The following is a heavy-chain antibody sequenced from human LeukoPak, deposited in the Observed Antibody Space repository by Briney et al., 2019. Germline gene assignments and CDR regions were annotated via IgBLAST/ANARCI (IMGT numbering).Heavy chain of an antibody. CDR2: IYTSGST. CDR3: ARDQCSSTSCYGVDWFDP. CDR1: GGSISSYY. Sequence: SETLSLTCTVSGGSISSYYWSWIRQTAGKGLEWIGRIYTSGSTNYNPSLKSRVTMSVDTSKNQFSLKLSSVTAADTAVYYCARDQCSSTSCYGVDWFDPWGQGTLVNVSS. J-gene: IGHJ5*02. D-gene: IGHD2-2*01. V-gene: IGHV4-4*07.